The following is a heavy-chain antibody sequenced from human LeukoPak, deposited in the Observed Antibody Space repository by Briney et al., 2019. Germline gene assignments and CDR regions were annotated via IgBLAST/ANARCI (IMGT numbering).Heavy chain of an antibody. D-gene: IGHD4-17*01. V-gene: IGHV1-69*04. CDR1: GGAFSSYA. J-gene: IGHJ1*01. CDR3: ARGRDSSTVTTAD. CDR2: IIPILGIA. Sequence: SVKVSCKASGGAFSSYAISWVRQAPGQGLEWMGRIIPILGIANYAQKFQGRVTITADKSTSTAYMELSSLRSEDTAVYYCARGRDSSTVTTADWGQGTLVTVSS.